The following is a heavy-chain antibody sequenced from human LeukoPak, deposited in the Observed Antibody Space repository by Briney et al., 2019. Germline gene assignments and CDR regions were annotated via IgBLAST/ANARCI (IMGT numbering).Heavy chain of an antibody. CDR1: GFTFSSYA. Sequence: GGSLRLSCAASGFTFSSYAMSWVRQAPGKGLEWVSAIGDSGASTYYADSVRGRFTISRDNSKSTLYLQMNSLGAEDTAVYYCARGKRVRGVIIDYWGQGTLVTVSS. CDR2: IGDSGAST. J-gene: IGHJ4*02. V-gene: IGHV3-23*01. D-gene: IGHD3-10*01. CDR3: ARGKRVRGVIIDY.